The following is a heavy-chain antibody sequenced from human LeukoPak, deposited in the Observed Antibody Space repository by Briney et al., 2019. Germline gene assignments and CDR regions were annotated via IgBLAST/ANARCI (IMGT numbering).Heavy chain of an antibody. CDR3: ARGQTGYCSSTSCYTPLGMDV. J-gene: IGHJ6*02. Sequence: ASVKVSCKASGYTFTGYYMHWVRQAPGQGLEWMGWINPNSGGTNYAQKFQGRVTMTRDTSISTACMELSRLRSDDTAVYYCARGQTGYCSSTSCYTPLGMDVWGQGTTVTVSS. CDR1: GYTFTGYY. D-gene: IGHD2-2*02. CDR2: INPNSGGT. V-gene: IGHV1-2*02.